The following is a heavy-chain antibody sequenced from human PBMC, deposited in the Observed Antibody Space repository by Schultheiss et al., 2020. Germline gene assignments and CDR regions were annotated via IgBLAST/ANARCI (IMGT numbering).Heavy chain of an antibody. J-gene: IGHJ4*02. D-gene: IGHD6-19*01. Sequence: SETLSLTCTVSGVSISSGGYYWGWIRQPPGKGLEWIGSIYYSGSTYYNPSLKSRVTISVDTSKNQFSLKLSSVTAADTAVYYCATERTSGIAVAGTVHWGQGTLVTVSS. V-gene: IGHV4-39*02. CDR1: GVSISSGGYY. CDR2: IYYSGST. CDR3: ATERTSGIAVAGTVH.